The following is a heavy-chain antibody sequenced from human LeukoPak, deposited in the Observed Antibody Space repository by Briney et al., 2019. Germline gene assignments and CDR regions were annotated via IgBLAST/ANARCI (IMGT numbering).Heavy chain of an antibody. J-gene: IGHJ4*02. V-gene: IGHV4-39*01. CDR2: IYYSGST. Sequence: SETLSLTCTVSGGSISSSSYYWAWIRQPPGKGLEWIGSIYYSGSTYYNPSLKSRVTISVDTSKNQFSLKLSSVTAADTAVYYCARAYSPGYSSGWLDYWGQGTLVTVSS. CDR1: GGSISSSSYY. CDR3: ARAYSPGYSSGWLDY. D-gene: IGHD6-19*01.